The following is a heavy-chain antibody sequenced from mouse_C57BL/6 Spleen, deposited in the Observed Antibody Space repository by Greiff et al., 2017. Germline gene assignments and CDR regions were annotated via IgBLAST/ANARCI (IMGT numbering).Heavy chain of an antibody. V-gene: IGHV14-4*01. J-gene: IGHJ4*01. Sequence: EVQLQQSGAELVRPGASVKLSCTASGFNIKDDYMHWVKQRPEQGLEWIGWIDPENGDTEYASKFQGKATITADTTSNTAYLQLSSLTSEDTAVYYGTTGRYYGREAMDYWGQGTSVTVSS. D-gene: IGHD1-1*01. CDR3: TTGRYYGREAMDY. CDR2: IDPENGDT. CDR1: GFNIKDDY.